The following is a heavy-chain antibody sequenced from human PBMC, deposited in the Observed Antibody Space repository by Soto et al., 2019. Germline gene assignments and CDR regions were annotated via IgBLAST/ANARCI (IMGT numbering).Heavy chain of an antibody. D-gene: IGHD6-19*01. CDR3: ASSRYSSGWYHY. Sequence: GGSLRLSCAASGFTFRSYAMHGVRQSPGKGLEWVAVISYDGSNKYYADSVKGRFTISRDNSKNTLYLQMNSLRAEDTAVYYCASSRYSSGWYHYWGQGTLVTVSS. CDR1: GFTFRSYA. CDR2: ISYDGSNK. V-gene: IGHV3-30-3*01. J-gene: IGHJ4*02.